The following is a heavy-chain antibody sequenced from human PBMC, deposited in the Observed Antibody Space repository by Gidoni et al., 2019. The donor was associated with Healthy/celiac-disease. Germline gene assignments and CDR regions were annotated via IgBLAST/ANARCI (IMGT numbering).Heavy chain of an antibody. Sequence: EVQLVESGGGLVKPGGSLRLSCAASGFTFSTYSMNWVRQAPGKGLEWVSSISSSSNYIYYADSVKGRFTISRDNAKNSLYLQMNSLRAEDTAVYYCAFPYYYDSSGLPGYWGQGTLVTVSS. CDR3: AFPYYYDSSGLPGY. J-gene: IGHJ4*02. V-gene: IGHV3-21*01. CDR2: ISSSSNYI. D-gene: IGHD3-22*01. CDR1: GFTFSTYS.